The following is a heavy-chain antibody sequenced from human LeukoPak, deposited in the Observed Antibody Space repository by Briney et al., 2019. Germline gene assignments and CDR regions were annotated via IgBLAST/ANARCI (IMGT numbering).Heavy chain of an antibody. Sequence: GASVKVSCKASGYSFTGYYVHWVRQALGQGLEWMGWINPDSGGTNFAQNFQGRVTMTRDTSSSTAYMEVRRLTSDDTAVYYCARDAISRGIIDYWGQGTLVTVSS. CDR1: GYSFTGYY. D-gene: IGHD3-10*01. J-gene: IGHJ4*02. CDR3: ARDAISRGIIDY. CDR2: INPDSGGT. V-gene: IGHV1-2*02.